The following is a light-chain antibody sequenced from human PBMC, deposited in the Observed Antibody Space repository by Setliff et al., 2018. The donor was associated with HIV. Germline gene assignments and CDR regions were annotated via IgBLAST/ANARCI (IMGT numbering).Light chain of an antibody. V-gene: IGLV2-11*01. J-gene: IGLJ2*01. CDR2: DVT. CDR3: CSYAGSKRVV. Sequence: QSALAQPRSVSGSPGQSVTISCTGTTSDVGSYNYVSWYQQHPGKAPKLMIYDVTKRPSGVPDRFSGSKSGNTASLTISGLQAEDEADYCCCSYAGSKRVVFGGGT. CDR1: TSDVGSYNY.